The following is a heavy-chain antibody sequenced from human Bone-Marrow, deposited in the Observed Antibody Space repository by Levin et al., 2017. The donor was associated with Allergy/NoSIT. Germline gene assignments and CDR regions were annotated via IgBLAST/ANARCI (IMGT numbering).Heavy chain of an antibody. Sequence: NPGGSLRLSCAASGFSFSDYYMSWIRQAPGKGLEWISYMSSSGVTIYHADSVKGRFTISRDNANNSLYLQMNSLRAEDTGVYYCARRHCSGGSCYSDYWGQGTLVTVSS. CDR1: GFSFSDYY. D-gene: IGHD2-15*01. J-gene: IGHJ4*02. CDR2: MSSSGVTI. V-gene: IGHV3-11*01. CDR3: ARRHCSGGSCYSDY.